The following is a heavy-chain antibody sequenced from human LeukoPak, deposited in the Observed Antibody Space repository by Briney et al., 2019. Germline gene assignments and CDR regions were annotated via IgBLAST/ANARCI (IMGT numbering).Heavy chain of an antibody. Sequence: PGGSLRLSCAASGFTFSSYGMNWVRQAPGKGLEWVSSISSSSSYIYYADSVKGRFTISRDNAKNSLYLQMNSLRAEDTAVYYCARPYCSSTSCYRFWGFDYWGQGTLVTVSS. J-gene: IGHJ4*02. D-gene: IGHD2-2*02. CDR1: GFTFSSYG. V-gene: IGHV3-21*01. CDR3: ARPYCSSTSCYRFWGFDY. CDR2: ISSSSSYI.